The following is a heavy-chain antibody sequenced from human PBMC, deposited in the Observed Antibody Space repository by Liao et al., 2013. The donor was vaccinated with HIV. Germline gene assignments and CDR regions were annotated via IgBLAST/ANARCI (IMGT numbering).Heavy chain of an antibody. CDR1: GGSISTYY. Sequence: QVQLQESGPGLVKPSQTLSLTCSVSGGSISTYYWSWIRQPPGKGLDLIGFIYYSGSTNYNPSLKSRVTMSVDTSKNQFSLKLSSVTAADTAVYYCARPYSSGWYRNSDIWGQGTMVTVSS. D-gene: IGHD6-19*01. CDR2: IYYSGST. V-gene: IGHV4-59*12. CDR3: ARPYSSGWYRNSDI. J-gene: IGHJ3*02.